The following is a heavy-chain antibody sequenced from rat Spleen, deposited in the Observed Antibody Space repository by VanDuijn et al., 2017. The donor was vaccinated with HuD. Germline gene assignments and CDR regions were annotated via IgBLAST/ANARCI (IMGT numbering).Heavy chain of an antibody. V-gene: IGHV5-25*01. D-gene: IGHD1-9*01. CDR3: ARQDIYYGYNYGYFDY. CDR2: ISTSGSRT. J-gene: IGHJ2*01. Sequence: EVQLVESGGGLVQPGRSLKLSCAASGFTFSNYYMAWVRQTPKKGLEWVATISTSGSRTYYPDSVKGRFTISRDNAKSSLYLQMTSLKSEDTATYYCARQDIYYGYNYGYFDYWGQGVMVTVSS. CDR1: GFTFSNYY.